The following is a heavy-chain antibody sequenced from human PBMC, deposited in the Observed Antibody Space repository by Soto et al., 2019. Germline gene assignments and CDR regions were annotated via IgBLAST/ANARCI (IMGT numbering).Heavy chain of an antibody. J-gene: IGHJ5*02. CDR3: TRRPGS. V-gene: IGHV3-66*01. Sequence: EVQLVESGGGLVQPGESLRLSCAASGFTVSNNYMSWVRQAPGKGLEWVSFIYSGGNTYYADSVKGRFTISRDKSKNTLDLQMNHLRVEDTAVYYCTRRPGSWGQGTLVTVSS. CDR2: IYSGGNT. CDR1: GFTVSNNY. D-gene: IGHD7-27*01.